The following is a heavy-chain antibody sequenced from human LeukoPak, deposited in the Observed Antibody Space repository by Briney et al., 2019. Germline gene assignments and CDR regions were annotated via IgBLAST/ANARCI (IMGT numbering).Heavy chain of an antibody. J-gene: IGHJ4*02. CDR1: GFIFRDYD. Sequence: GGSLRLSCAASGFIFRDYDMTWIRQAPGKGLEWVSYISISGSAIYYADSVKGRFTISRDNAKNSLYLQMSSLRAEDTAVYYCAMRPPTATLDYWGQGTLVTVSS. D-gene: IGHD4-17*01. CDR3: AMRPPTATLDY. V-gene: IGHV3-11*01. CDR2: ISISGSAI.